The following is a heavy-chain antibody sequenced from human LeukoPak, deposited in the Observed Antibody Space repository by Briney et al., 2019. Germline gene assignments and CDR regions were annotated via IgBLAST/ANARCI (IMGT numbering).Heavy chain of an antibody. V-gene: IGHV4-4*02. CDR1: GGSISSSNW. CDR3: ATSQKYAFDI. J-gene: IGHJ3*02. Sequence: SETLSLTCAVSGGSISSSNWWSWVRQPPGKGLEWIGEIYHSGSTNYYPSLKSRVTISVDTSKNQFSLKLSSVTAADTAVYYCATSQKYAFDIWGQGTMVTVSS. CDR2: IYHSGST.